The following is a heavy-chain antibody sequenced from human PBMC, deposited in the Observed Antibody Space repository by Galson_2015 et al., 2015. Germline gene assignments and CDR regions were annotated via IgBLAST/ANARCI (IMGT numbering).Heavy chain of an antibody. CDR1: GFTFSSYG. J-gene: IGHJ3*02. Sequence: SLRLSCAASGFTFSSYGMHWVRQAPGKGLEWVAVISYDGSNKYYADSVKGRFTISRDNSKNTLYLQMNSLRAEDTAVYYCAKEWTMIVDIFPRENDAFDIWGQGTMVTVSS. CDR2: ISYDGSNK. V-gene: IGHV3-30*18. CDR3: AKEWTMIVDIFPRENDAFDI. D-gene: IGHD3-22*01.